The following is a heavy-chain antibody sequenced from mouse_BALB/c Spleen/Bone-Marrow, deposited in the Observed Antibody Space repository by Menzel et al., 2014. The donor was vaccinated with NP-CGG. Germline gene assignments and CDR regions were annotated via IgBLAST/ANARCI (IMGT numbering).Heavy chain of an antibody. V-gene: IGHV1-87*01. J-gene: IGHJ2*01. CDR2: IYPGGGDT. CDR1: GYTFTSYW. CDR3: SREGGY. Sequence: VQLQQSGAELARPGASVKLSCKASGYTFTSYWMQWVKQRPGQGLEWIGAIYPGGGDTRYTQKFKGKATLTADTSSSTAYMQLSSLASEDSAVYYCSREGGYWGQGTTLTVSS.